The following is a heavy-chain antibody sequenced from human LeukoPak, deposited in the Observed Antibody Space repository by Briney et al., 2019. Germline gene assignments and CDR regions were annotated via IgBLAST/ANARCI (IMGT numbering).Heavy chain of an antibody. D-gene: IGHD2-21*02. Sequence: GGSPRLSCAASGFTFSSYAMHWVRQAPGKGLEWVAVISYDGSNKYYADSVKGRFTISRDNSKNTLYLQMNSLRAEDTAVYYCAREHDSEEAFDIWGQGTMVTVSS. CDR3: AREHDSEEAFDI. CDR1: GFTFSSYA. J-gene: IGHJ3*02. V-gene: IGHV3-30-3*01. CDR2: ISYDGSNK.